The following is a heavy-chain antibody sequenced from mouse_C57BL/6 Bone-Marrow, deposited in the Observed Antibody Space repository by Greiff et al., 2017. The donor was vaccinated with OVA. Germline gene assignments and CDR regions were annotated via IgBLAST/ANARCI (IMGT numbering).Heavy chain of an antibody. J-gene: IGHJ4*01. CDR2: IYPRSGNT. V-gene: IGHV1-81*01. Sequence: VQLQESGAELARPGASVKLSCKASGYTFTSYGISWVKQRTGQGLEWIGEIYPRSGNTYYNEKFKGKATLTADKSSSTAYMELRSLTSEDSAVYFCARWLLRGYYAMDYWGQGTSVTVSS. CDR3: ARWLLRGYYAMDY. CDR1: GYTFTSYG. D-gene: IGHD2-3*01.